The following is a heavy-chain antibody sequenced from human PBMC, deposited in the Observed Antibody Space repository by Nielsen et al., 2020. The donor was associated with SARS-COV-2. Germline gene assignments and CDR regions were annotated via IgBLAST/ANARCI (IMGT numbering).Heavy chain of an antibody. CDR3: AREASGYDHYKYGMDV. J-gene: IGHJ6*02. V-gene: IGHV4-31*03. CDR2: IYFTRRT. CDR1: GASISSGGYF. Sequence: SETLSLTCTVSGASISSGGYFWSWIRQHPGKGLEWIGYIYFTRRTSYNPSLKSRVAMSVDTSKNQFSLDLKSVTAADTAVYYCAREASGYDHYKYGMDVWGLGATVTVSS. D-gene: IGHD5-12*01.